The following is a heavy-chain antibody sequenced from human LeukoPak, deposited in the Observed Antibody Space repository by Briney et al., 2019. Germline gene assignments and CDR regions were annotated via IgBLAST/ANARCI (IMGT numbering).Heavy chain of an antibody. D-gene: IGHD6-6*01. J-gene: IGHJ2*01. Sequence: SETLSLTCTVSGGSISSYYWSWIRQPPGKGLEWIGYIYYSGSTNYNPSLKSRVTISVDTSKNQFSLKLSSVTAADTAVYYCARDQRIAARPDYWYFDLWGRGTLVTVSS. V-gene: IGHV4-59*01. CDR2: IYYSGST. CDR3: ARDQRIAARPDYWYFDL. CDR1: GGSISSYY.